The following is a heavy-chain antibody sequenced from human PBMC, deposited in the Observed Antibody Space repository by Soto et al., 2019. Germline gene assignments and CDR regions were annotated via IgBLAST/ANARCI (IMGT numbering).Heavy chain of an antibody. CDR3: AKGYGYDFWSALAY. V-gene: IGHV3-9*01. CDR2: ISWNSGSI. Sequence: GGSLRLSCAASGFTFDDYAMHWVRQAPGKGLEWVSGISWNSGSIGYEDSVKGRFTISRDNAKNSLYLQMNSLRAEDTALYYCAKGYGYDFWSALAYWGQGALVTVSS. CDR1: GFTFDDYA. J-gene: IGHJ4*02. D-gene: IGHD3-3*01.